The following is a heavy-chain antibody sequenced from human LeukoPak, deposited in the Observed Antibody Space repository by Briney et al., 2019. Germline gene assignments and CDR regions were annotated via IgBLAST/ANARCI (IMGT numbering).Heavy chain of an antibody. D-gene: IGHD6-19*01. CDR3: AKDPVVYHGGSGWHYFDY. V-gene: IGHV3-23*01. CDR1: RFTFSSYA. J-gene: IGHJ4*02. Sequence: SGGALRLSCAASRFTFSSYAMSWVRQAPGRGLEWVSTISGTGDNTYYADSVKGRFTISSDNSMDTLYLQMNSLKAEDTAVYYCAKDPVVYHGGSGWHYFDYWGQGTLVTVSS. CDR2: ISGTGDNT.